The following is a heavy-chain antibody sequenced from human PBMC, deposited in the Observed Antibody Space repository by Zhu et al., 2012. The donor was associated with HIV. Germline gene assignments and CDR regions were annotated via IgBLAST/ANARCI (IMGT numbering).Heavy chain of an antibody. Sequence: QVQLQQWGTGLLKPSETLSLTCAVYGEPFIGYYWSWIRQAPGKGLEWIGEIHHSGSANYNPSLKSRVTISVDTSKKQFSLKLTSATTSDTAVYYCARLTSGPTSGWGQGTLVTVSS. V-gene: IGHV4-34*01. CDR3: ARLTSGPTSG. J-gene: IGHJ4*02. CDR1: GEPFIGYY. D-gene: IGHD5-12*01. CDR2: IHHSGSA.